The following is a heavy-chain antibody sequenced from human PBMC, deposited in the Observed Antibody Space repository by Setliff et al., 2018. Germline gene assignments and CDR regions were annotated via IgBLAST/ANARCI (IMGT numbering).Heavy chain of an antibody. CDR1: DGSISTHY. V-gene: IGHV4-59*08. D-gene: IGHD3-22*01. CDR3: ARRSPAYYSDSSGYFYDTSPYMDV. J-gene: IGHJ6*03. Sequence: PSETLSPTCTVSDGSISTHYWSWIRQPPGKRLEWIGFIHHSGSTHYNTSLKSRVTISVDTSKNQFSLKLSSVTAADTAVYYCARRSPAYYSDSSGYFYDTSPYMDVWGKGTTVTVSS. CDR2: IHHSGST.